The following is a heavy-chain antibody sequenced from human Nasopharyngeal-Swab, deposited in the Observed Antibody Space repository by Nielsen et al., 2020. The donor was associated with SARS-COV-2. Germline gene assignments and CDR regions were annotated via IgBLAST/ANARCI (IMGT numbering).Heavy chain of an antibody. Sequence: GESLKISCKASGYTFTDYYIHWVRQAPGQGPECMGRISPNSGDTVYARKFQGRVTMTRDTSISTTYMELSRLRSDDTAVYYCARDDLEWGLDVWGQGTTVSVSS. CDR1: GYTFTDYY. CDR3: ARDDLEWGLDV. V-gene: IGHV1-2*06. D-gene: IGHD3-3*01. CDR2: ISPNSGDT. J-gene: IGHJ6*02.